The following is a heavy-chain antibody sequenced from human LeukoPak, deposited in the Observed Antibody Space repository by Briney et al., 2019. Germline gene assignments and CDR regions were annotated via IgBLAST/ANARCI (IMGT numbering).Heavy chain of an antibody. CDR3: ARVYSSSWDYYYYMDV. D-gene: IGHD6-13*01. CDR2: IYYSGST. J-gene: IGHJ6*03. CDR1: GGSNSSYY. Sequence: SETLSLTCTVSGGSNSSYYWSWIRQPPGKGLEWIGYIYYSGSTNYNPSLKSRVTISVDTSKNQFSLKLSSVTAADTAVYYCARVYSSSWDYYYYMDVRGKGTTVTISS. V-gene: IGHV4-59*01.